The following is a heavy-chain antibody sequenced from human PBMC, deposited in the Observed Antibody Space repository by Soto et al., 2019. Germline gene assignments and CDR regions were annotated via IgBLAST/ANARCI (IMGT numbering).Heavy chain of an antibody. Sequence: QVQLVESGGGVVQPGRSLRLSCAASGFTFSSYGMHWVRQAPGKGLEWVAVIWYDGSNKYYADSGKGRFTISRDNSKNTLYLQMNSLRAEDTAVYYCASPYSSSSGGWFDPWGQGPLVPVSS. CDR3: ASPYSSSSGGWFDP. CDR1: GFTFSSYG. V-gene: IGHV3-33*03. D-gene: IGHD6-6*01. J-gene: IGHJ5*02. CDR2: IWYDGSNK.